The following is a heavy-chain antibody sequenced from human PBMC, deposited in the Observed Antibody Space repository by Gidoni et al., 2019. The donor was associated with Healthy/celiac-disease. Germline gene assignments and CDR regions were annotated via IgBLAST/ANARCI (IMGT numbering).Heavy chain of an antibody. CDR3: ARGRGSVAGTSNYFDY. D-gene: IGHD6-19*01. CDR1: GGSLSGYY. V-gene: IGHV4-34*01. Sequence: QVQLQQWGAGLLKPSETLSLTCAVYGGSLSGYYWTWIRQPPGKGLEWIGEINRSGNTNYNPSLKSRVTISVDTSKNQFSLKLSSVTAADRAVYYCARGRGSVAGTSNYFDYWSQGTLVTVSS. J-gene: IGHJ4*02. CDR2: INRSGNT.